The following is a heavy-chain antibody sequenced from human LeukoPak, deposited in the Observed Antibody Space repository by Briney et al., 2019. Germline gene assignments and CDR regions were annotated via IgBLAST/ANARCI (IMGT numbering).Heavy chain of an antibody. CDR1: GYTFTTYG. V-gene: IGHV1-18*01. D-gene: IGHD2-8*01. CDR3: ARDGCTDGVCYFDY. Sequence: ASVKVSCKASGYTFTTYGFTWVRQAPGQGLEGMGWISGYSGNTKYAQKFQGRVTMTTDTSTSTAYMELRSLRSDDTAVYYCARDGCTDGVCYFDYWGQGALVTVSS. J-gene: IGHJ4*02. CDR2: ISGYSGNT.